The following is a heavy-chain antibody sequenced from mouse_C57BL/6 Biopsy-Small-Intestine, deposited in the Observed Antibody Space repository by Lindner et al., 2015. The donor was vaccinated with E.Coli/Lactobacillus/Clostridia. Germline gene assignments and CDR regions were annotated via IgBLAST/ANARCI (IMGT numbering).Heavy chain of an antibody. D-gene: IGHD3-3*01. J-gene: IGHJ4*01. CDR1: GFTFSDYG. Sequence: VQLQESGGDLVKPGGSLKLSCAASGFTFSDYGMHWVRQAPERGLEWVAYISSGSSTINYADTVKGRFTISRDNAKNTLFLQMTSLRSEDTAMYYCANRGRDYYAMDYWGQGTSVTVSS. V-gene: IGHV5-17*01. CDR3: ANRGRDYYAMDY. CDR2: ISSGSSTI.